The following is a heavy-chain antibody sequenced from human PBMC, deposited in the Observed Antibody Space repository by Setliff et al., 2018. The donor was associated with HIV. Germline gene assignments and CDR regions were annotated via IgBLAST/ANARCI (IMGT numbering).Heavy chain of an antibody. CDR2: INQDGSEK. CDR3: ELSSLTSQDTAVYYCARDKGIREAASLDY. Sequence: GGSLRLSCATPTFTFDSFSMTWVRQAPGKGLEWVANINQDGSEKNYLDSVKGRFAISKDFAKRSVYLQMDNLRAESTATAYIELSSLTSQDTAVYYCARDKGIREAASLDYWGQGSLVTVSS. V-gene: IGHV3-7*03. D-gene: IGHD6-13*01. J-gene: IGHJ4*02. CDR1: TFTFDSFS.